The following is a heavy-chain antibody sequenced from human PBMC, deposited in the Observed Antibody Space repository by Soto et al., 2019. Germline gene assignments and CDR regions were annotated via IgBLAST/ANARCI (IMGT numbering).Heavy chain of an antibody. CDR2: IYYSGST. D-gene: IGHD2-21*01. CDR1: GGSISSSIYY. V-gene: IGHV4-39*01. CDR3: ARLNAYCLSTQCHGYYGMDA. J-gene: IGHJ6*02. Sequence: PSETLSLTCTVSGGSISSSIYYWGWIRQPPGKGLEWIGSIYYSGSTYYNPSLKSRVTISVDTSKNQFSLKLSSVTAADTAVYYCARLNAYCLSTQCHGYYGMDAWGQGTKPTVSS.